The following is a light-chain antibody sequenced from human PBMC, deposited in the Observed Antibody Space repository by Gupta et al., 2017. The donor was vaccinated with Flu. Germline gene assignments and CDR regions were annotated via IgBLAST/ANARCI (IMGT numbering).Light chain of an antibody. CDR3: QHDGSSNT. J-gene: IGKJ2*01. Sequence: EIVLTQSPGTLSLSPGERATLSCRASQSVGSTYLAWYQQKPGQAPRLMIYGASSRAKAFTDRFSGSGSGNKFTLTSNRPETEDFAVCYSQHDGSSNTFGQGTKMEIK. V-gene: IGKV3-20*01. CDR2: GAS. CDR1: QSVGSTY.